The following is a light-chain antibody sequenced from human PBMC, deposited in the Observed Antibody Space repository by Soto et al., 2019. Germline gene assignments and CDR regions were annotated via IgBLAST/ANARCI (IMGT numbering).Light chain of an antibody. V-gene: IGKV3-20*01. CDR3: QQYHNSPRT. J-gene: IGKJ1*01. Sequence: EIVLTQSPGTLSLSPGERATLSCRASQTINAGHLAWYQQKPGQAPRLLIYGASNRAAGIPDRFSGSASGTDFPLPIGKLGPEDFAVYYCQQYHNSPRTFGKGTKV. CDR2: GAS. CDR1: QTINAGH.